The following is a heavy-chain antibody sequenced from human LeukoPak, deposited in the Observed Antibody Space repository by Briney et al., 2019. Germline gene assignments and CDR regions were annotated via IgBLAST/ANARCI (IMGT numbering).Heavy chain of an antibody. CDR1: GFTFGSYA. J-gene: IGHJ4*02. V-gene: IGHV3-30-3*01. D-gene: IGHD5-24*01. CDR2: ISYDGSNK. CDR3: AREGDGYNFDY. Sequence: PGGSLRLSCAASGFTFGSYAMHWVRQAPGKGLEWVAVISYDGSNKYYADSVKGRFTTSRDNSKNTLYLQMNSLRAEDTAVYYCAREGDGYNFDYWGQGTLVTVSS.